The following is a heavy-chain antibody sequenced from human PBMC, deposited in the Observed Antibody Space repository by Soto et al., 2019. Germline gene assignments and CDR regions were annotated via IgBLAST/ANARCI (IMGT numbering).Heavy chain of an antibody. V-gene: IGHV1-2*04. Sequence: GASVKVSCKASGYTFTGYYMHWARQAPGQGLEWMGWINPNSGGTNYAQKFQGWVTMTRDTSISTAYMELSRLRSDDTAVYYCARGPLPLKPYYYYGMDVWGQGTTVTVSS. CDR2: INPNSGGT. CDR3: ARGPLPLKPYYYYGMDV. J-gene: IGHJ6*02. CDR1: GYTFTGYY.